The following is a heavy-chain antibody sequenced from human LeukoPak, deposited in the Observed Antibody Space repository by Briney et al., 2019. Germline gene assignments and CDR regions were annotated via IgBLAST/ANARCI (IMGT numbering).Heavy chain of an antibody. CDR3: ARVDTAMVSTYYYYGMDV. CDR1: GFTFSSYA. Sequence: GGSLRLSCAASGFTFSSYAMSWVRQAPGKGLEWVSAISGSGGSTHYADSVKGRFTISRDNSKNTLYLQMNSLRAEDTAVYYCARVDTAMVSTYYYYGMDVWGQGTTVTVSS. V-gene: IGHV3-23*01. CDR2: ISGSGGST. D-gene: IGHD5-18*01. J-gene: IGHJ6*02.